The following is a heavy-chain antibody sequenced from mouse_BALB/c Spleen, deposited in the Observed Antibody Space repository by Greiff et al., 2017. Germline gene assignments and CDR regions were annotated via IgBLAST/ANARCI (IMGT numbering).Heavy chain of an antibody. CDR3: AREGGRGYYFDY. CDR1: GFNIKDYY. J-gene: IGHJ2*01. V-gene: IGHV1S137*01. CDR2: ISTYYGNT. D-gene: IGHD3-3*01. Sequence: QVQLKESGAELVRPGALVKLSCKASGFNIKDYYMHWVKQSHAKSLEWIGVISTYYGNTNYNQKFKGKATMTVDKSSSTAYMELARLTSEDSAVYYCAREGGRGYYFDYWGQGTTLTVSS.